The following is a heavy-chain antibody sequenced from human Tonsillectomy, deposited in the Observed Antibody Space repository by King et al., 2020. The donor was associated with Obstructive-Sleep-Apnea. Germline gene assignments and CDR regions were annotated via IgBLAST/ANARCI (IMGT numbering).Heavy chain of an antibody. V-gene: IGHV3-48*01. J-gene: IGHJ4*02. CDR3: ARDQRVRGVTTTYYFDY. CDR1: GFTFSSDR. D-gene: IGHD3-10*01. CDR2: ISSISITI. Sequence: VQLVESGGGLVQPGGSLRLSCASSGFTFSSDRMNWVRQAPGKVLGWVSYISSISITIYYADSLKGRCTISGDNAKNSLSLQMNSLRVEDTAVYYCARDQRVRGVTTTYYFDYWGQGTLVTVSS.